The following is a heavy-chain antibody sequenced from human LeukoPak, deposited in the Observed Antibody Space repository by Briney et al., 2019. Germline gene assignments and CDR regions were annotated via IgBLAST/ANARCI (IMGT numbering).Heavy chain of an antibody. CDR1: GFTFSHAW. Sequence: GGSLRLSCAASGFTFSHAWMSWVRQGPGKGLEWVGRINSKTDGGTTDYAAPVKGRFTISRDDSKNTLYLQMNSLKTEDTAVYYCTTLSGSGSPDWGQGTLVTVSS. D-gene: IGHD3-10*01. J-gene: IGHJ4*02. CDR2: INSKTDGGTT. CDR3: TTLSGSGSPD. V-gene: IGHV3-15*01.